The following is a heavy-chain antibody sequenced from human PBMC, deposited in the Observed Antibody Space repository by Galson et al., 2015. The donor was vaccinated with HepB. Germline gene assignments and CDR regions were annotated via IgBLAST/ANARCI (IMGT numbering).Heavy chain of an antibody. CDR2: ISSNGYMI. V-gene: IGHV3-48*03. CDR1: GFTFGAYE. Sequence: SLRLSCAASGFTFGAYEMNWVRRAPGKGLEWISYISSNGYMIYYAESVKGRFTVSRDNARDSLYLQMNSLRVEDTAVYYCVRDDALWSWYFDSWGQGILVTVSS. D-gene: IGHD3-10*01. CDR3: VRDDALWSWYFDS. J-gene: IGHJ4*02.